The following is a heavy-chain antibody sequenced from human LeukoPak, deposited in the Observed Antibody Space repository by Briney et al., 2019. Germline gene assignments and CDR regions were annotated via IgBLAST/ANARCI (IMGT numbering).Heavy chain of an antibody. V-gene: IGHV3-74*01. Sequence: GGSLRLSCAASGFTFSSYWMHWVRQAPGKGLEWVSRIKTDGSSTSYADSVKGRFTISRDNAKNTLYLQMSSLRAEDTAVYYCATYTSFGEDTMQDYWGQGTLVTVSP. CDR1: GFTFSSYW. D-gene: IGHD3-3*01. CDR3: ATYTSFGEDTMQDY. CDR2: IKTDGSST. J-gene: IGHJ4*02.